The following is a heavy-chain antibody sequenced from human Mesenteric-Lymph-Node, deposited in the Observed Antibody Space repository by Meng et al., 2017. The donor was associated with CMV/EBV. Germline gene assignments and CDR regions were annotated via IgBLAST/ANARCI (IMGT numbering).Heavy chain of an antibody. D-gene: IGHD1-26*01. V-gene: IGHV1-8*01. J-gene: IGHJ4*02. CDR3: ARGEWEPGY. CDR1: GYTFTSYD. Sequence: ASVKVSCKTSGYTFTSYDITWVRQATGQGLEWIGWVSPDSGNTVYAHNFQGRVALSRDTSISTAYMELSSLRSEDTAVYYCARGEWEPGYWGQGTLVTVSS. CDR2: VSPDSGNT.